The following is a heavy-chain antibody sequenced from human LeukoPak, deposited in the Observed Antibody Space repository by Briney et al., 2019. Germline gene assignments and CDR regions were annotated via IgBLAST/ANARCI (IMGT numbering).Heavy chain of an antibody. D-gene: IGHD3-22*01. Sequence: PSETLSLTCTVSGGSISSYYWSWIRQPPGKGLEWIGYIYYSGSTNYNPSLKSRVTISVDASKNQFSLKLSSVTAADTAVYYCARVSIDDSSGYYQGDYWGQGTLVTVSS. CDR1: GGSISSYY. CDR2: IYYSGST. CDR3: ARVSIDDSSGYYQGDY. V-gene: IGHV4-59*08. J-gene: IGHJ4*02.